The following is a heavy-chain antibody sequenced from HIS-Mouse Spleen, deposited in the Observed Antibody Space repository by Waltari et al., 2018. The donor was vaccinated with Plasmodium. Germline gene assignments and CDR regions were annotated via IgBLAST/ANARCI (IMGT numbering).Heavy chain of an antibody. Sequence: QVQLQQRGAGLLKPSATLSLTSAAYGGSFSGYYWSWIRQPPGKRMEWIGEINHSVSTNYNPSLESRCTLSVDTSKNQFALKLSSVTAAETAVYYCARVRPGYYCDYWGQGTLVTVSS. V-gene: IGHV4-34*01. CDR2: INHSVST. D-gene: IGHD6-6*01. CDR1: GGSFSGYY. CDR3: ARVRPGYYCDY. J-gene: IGHJ4*02.